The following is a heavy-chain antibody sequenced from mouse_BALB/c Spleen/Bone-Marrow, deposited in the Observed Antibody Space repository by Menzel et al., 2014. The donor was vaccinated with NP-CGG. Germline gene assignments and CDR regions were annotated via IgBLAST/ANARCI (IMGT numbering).Heavy chain of an antibody. V-gene: IGHV1S56*01. D-gene: IGHD2-2*01. CDR3: AKTYGYGCWYFDV. Sequence: QVQLKQSGPELVKPGASLKMSCKASGYTFTSYYIHWVKQRPGQGLEWIGWIYPGDGSTKYNEKFKGKTTLTADKSSSSAYMWLSSLTAEDSAIYVCAKTYGYGCWYFDVWGAGTTVTVSS. J-gene: IGHJ1*01. CDR2: IYPGDGST. CDR1: GYTFTSYY.